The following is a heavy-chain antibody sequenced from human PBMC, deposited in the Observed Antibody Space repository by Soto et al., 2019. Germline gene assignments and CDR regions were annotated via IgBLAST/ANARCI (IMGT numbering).Heavy chain of an antibody. Sequence: SVKVSCKASGYTFTNYDINWVRQATGQGPEWMGWINPNTGTANYAQKFQGRVTITADESTSTAYMELSSLRSEDTAVYYCASVAYDYVWGSYQRYFDYWGQGTLVTVSS. CDR3: ASVAYDYVWGSYQRYFDY. V-gene: IGHV1-69*13. D-gene: IGHD3-16*02. CDR1: GYTFTNYD. CDR2: INPNTGTA. J-gene: IGHJ4*02.